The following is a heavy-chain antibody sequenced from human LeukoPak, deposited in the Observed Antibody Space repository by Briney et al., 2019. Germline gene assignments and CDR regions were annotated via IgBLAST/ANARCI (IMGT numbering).Heavy chain of an antibody. D-gene: IGHD2-2*01. CDR3: ARDWCSSTSCYFVY. CDR1: GFTFSSYG. V-gene: IGHV3-33*01. Sequence: PGGSLRLSCAASGFTFSSYGMHWVRQAPGKGLEWVAVIWYDGSNKYYADSVKGRFTISRDSSKNTLYLQMNSLRAEDTAVYYCARDWCSSTSCYFVYWGQGTLVTVSS. CDR2: IWYDGSNK. J-gene: IGHJ4*02.